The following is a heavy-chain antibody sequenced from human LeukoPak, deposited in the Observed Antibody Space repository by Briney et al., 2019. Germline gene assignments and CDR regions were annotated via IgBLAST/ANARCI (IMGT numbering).Heavy chain of an antibody. CDR3: ARGREDYYGSGSYYYYGMDV. CDR1: GYTFTSYG. Sequence: GASVKVSCTASGYTFTSYGISWVRQAPGQGLEWMGWINPNSGGTNYAQKFQGWVTMTRDTSISTAYMELSRLRSDDTAVYYCARGREDYYGSGSYYYYGMDVWGQGTTVTVSS. J-gene: IGHJ6*02. D-gene: IGHD3-10*01. V-gene: IGHV1-2*04. CDR2: INPNSGGT.